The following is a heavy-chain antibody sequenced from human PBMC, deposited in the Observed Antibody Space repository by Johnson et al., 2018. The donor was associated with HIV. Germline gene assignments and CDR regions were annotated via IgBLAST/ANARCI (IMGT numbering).Heavy chain of an antibody. CDR1: GFTFSSYG. CDR2: IRYDGSNK. V-gene: IGHV3-30*02. J-gene: IGHJ3*02. D-gene: IGHD3-10*01. Sequence: QVQLVESGGGVVQPGGSLRLSCAASGFTFSSYGMHWVRQAPGKGLEWVAFIRYDGSNKYYADSVKGRFTISRDNSKNTLYLQMNSLRAEDTAVYYCAKEDYYGLGSYDAFDIWGQGNMVNVSS. CDR3: AKEDYYGLGSYDAFDI.